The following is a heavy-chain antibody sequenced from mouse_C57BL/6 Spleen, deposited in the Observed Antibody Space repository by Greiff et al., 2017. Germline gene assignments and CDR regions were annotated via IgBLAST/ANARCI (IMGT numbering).Heavy chain of an antibody. V-gene: IGHV2-6*01. Sequence: VKLVESGPGLVAPSQSLSITCTVSGFSLTSYGVDWVRQSPGKGLEWLGVIWGVGSTNYNSALKSRLSISNDNSKSQVFLKMNSLQTDDTAMYYCARYGYDGRPFAYWGQGTLVTVSA. CDR3: ARYGYDGRPFAY. CDR2: IWGVGST. D-gene: IGHD2-2*01. CDR1: GFSLTSYG. J-gene: IGHJ3*01.